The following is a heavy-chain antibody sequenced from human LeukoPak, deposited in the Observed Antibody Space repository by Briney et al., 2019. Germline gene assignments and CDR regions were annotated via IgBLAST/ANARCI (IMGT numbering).Heavy chain of an antibody. Sequence: GASVKVSCKTSGYTFTGYYMHWVRQAPGQGLEWMGWINPNSGGTNYAQKFQGRVTMTRDTSISTAYMELRSLRSDDTAVYYCARDYYGSGSYVPWFDPWGQGTLVTVSS. CDR2: INPNSGGT. D-gene: IGHD3-10*01. CDR1: GYTFTGYY. CDR3: ARDYYGSGSYVPWFDP. V-gene: IGHV1-2*02. J-gene: IGHJ5*02.